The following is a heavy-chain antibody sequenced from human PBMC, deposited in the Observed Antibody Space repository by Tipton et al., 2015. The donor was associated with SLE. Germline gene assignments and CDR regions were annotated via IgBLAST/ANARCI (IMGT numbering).Heavy chain of an antibody. V-gene: IGHV3-30*04. CDR3: ARGSYYFDSSDYLDF. J-gene: IGHJ4*02. CDR1: GFTFSTYA. D-gene: IGHD3-22*01. CDR2: ISYEGSYK. Sequence: SLRLSCAASGFTFSTYAMHWVRQAPGKGLEWVAVISYEGSYKNYGASVKGRFSISRDDSKNTLYLQMNSLRDEDTAVYYCARGSYYFDSSDYLDFWGQGTLVTVSS.